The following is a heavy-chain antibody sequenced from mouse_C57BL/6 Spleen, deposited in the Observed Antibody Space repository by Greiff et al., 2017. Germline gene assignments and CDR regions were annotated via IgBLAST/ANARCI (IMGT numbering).Heavy chain of an antibody. CDR2: IDPNSGGT. Sequence: QSCKASGYTFTSYWMHWVKQRPGRGLEWIGRIDPNSGGTKYNEKFKSKATLTVDKPSSTAYMQLSSLTSEDSAVYYCARDYGSTDGFAYWGQGTLVTVSA. CDR1: GYTFTSYW. J-gene: IGHJ3*01. V-gene: IGHV1-72*01. CDR3: ARDYGSTDGFAY. D-gene: IGHD1-1*01.